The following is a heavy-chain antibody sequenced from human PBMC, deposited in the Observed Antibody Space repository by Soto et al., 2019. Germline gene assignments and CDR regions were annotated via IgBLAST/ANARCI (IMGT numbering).Heavy chain of an antibody. CDR2: IFYSRTT. Sequence: PSETLSLTCTVSGGSISSNSFFWGWIRRPPGKGLKWLGSIFYSRTTYYSSSLKSRVSISVDTYKNQFSLNLSSVTATDTAVYYCARPSIAVAGPSHYYYGLDVWGPGTTVTVSS. CDR3: ARPSIAVAGPSHYYYGLDV. CDR1: GGSISSNSFF. J-gene: IGHJ6*02. D-gene: IGHD6-19*01. V-gene: IGHV4-39*01.